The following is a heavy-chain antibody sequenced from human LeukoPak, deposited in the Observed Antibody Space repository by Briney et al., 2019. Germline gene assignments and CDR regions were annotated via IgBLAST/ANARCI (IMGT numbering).Heavy chain of an antibody. CDR1: GYTFTSYY. D-gene: IGHD2-15*01. Sequence: ASVKVSCKASGYTFTSYYMHWVRQAPGQGLEWMGIINPSGGSTSYAQKFQGRVTITADKSTSTAYMELSSLRSEDTAVYYCARESVAVVVDAFDIWGQGTMVTVSS. V-gene: IGHV1-46*01. CDR3: ARESVAVVVDAFDI. J-gene: IGHJ3*02. CDR2: INPSGGST.